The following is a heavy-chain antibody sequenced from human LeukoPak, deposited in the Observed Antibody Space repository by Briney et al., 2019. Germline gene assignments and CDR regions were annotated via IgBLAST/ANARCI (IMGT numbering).Heavy chain of an antibody. J-gene: IGHJ4*02. CDR3: ATAFNWNDVFRGNY. CDR1: GLTFRDHY. Sequence: GGSLRLSCAASGLTFRDHYMSWIRQAPGKGLDFLSYISSSGYPLYYADSVKGRFTISRDNAKNSLYLQMNTLRAEDTAVYYCATAFNWNDVFRGNYWGQGILVTVSS. D-gene: IGHD1-1*01. V-gene: IGHV3-11*01. CDR2: ISSSGYPL.